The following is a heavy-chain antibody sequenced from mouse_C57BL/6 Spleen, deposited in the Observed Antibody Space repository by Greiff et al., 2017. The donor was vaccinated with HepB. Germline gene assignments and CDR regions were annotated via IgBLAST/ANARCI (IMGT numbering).Heavy chain of an antibody. V-gene: IGHV1-15*01. D-gene: IGHD2-5*01. J-gene: IGHJ3*01. CDR3: TRAYYSNYRFAY. Sequence: VKLQESGAELVRPGASVTLSCKASGYTFTDYEMHWVKQTPVHGLEWIGAIDPETGGTAYNQKFKGKAILTADKSSSTAYMELRSLTSEDSAVYYCTRAYYSNYRFAYWGQGTLVTVSA. CDR1: GYTFTDYE. CDR2: IDPETGGT.